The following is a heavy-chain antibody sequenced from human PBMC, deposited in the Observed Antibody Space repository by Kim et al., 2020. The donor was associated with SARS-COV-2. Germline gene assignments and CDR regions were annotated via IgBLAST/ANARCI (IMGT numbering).Heavy chain of an antibody. CDR3: ARKQQPNYYYYGMDV. CDR2: IKQDGSEK. Sequence: GGSLRLSCAAPGFTFSSYWMSWVRQAPGKGLEWVANIKQDGSEKYYVDSVKGRFTISRDNAKNSLYLQMNSLRAEDTAVYYCARKQQPNYYYYGMDVWGQGSTVTVSS. D-gene: IGHD6-13*01. CDR1: GFTFSSYW. J-gene: IGHJ6*02. V-gene: IGHV3-7*01.